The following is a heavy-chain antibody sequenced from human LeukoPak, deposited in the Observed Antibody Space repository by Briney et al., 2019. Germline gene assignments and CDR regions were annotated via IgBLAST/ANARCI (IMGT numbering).Heavy chain of an antibody. CDR1: GYTLSDYD. V-gene: IGHV1-8*01. D-gene: IGHD4-17*01. Sequence: GASVKVSCKASGYTLSDYDINWVRQAPGQGLEYMGLINPNSLIPGYARKFRGRVTLTMDTSIRTAYMALSGLTYDDQAIYYCARVKPVPTVSFAPWGQGTLVTVSS. J-gene: IGHJ5*02. CDR3: ARVKPVPTVSFAP. CDR2: INPNSLIP.